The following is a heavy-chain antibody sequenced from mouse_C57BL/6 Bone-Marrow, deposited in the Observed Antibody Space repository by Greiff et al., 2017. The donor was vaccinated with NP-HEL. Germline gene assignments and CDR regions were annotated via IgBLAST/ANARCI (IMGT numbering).Heavy chain of an antibody. CDR1: GFSFNTYA. Sequence: EVKLMESGGGLVQPKGSLKLSCAASGFSFNTYAMNWVRQAPGKGLEWVARIRSKSNNYATYYADSVKDRFTISRDDSESMLYLQMNNLKTEDTAMYYCVRHDRYGKSPDFDVWGTGTTVTVSS. V-gene: IGHV10-1*01. CDR3: VRHDRYGKSPDFDV. J-gene: IGHJ1*03. D-gene: IGHD2-1*01. CDR2: IRSKSNNYAT.